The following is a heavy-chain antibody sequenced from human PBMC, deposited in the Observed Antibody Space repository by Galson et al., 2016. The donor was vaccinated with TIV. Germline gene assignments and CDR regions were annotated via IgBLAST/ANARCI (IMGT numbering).Heavy chain of an antibody. Sequence: SVKVSCKASGYNFPEFYLHWVRQAPGQGLQWMGGIIPVFGTTKYSQDFQGRVAVTADESTGTAYMELSGLRFDDTAVYFCARSRGYSYGYVDPWGQGTLVTVSA. D-gene: IGHD5-18*01. CDR1: GYNFPEFY. CDR2: IIPVFGTT. V-gene: IGHV1-69*13. J-gene: IGHJ5*02. CDR3: ARSRGYSYGYVDP.